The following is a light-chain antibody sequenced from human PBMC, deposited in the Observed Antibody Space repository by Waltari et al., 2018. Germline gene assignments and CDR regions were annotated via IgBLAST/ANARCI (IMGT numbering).Light chain of an antibody. CDR1: TWAAISNYY. CDR2: DTN. CDR3: ALYYGNARWV. J-gene: IGLJ3*02. Sequence: QTVVTQEPSLTVSPGGTVTLPCTPTTWAAISNYYPIWFQQKPGQAPTSLIYDTNKRHFWTPARFSGSLLGGKAALTLSRALPEDEADYYCALYYGNARWVLGGGTKLTVL. V-gene: IGLV7-43*01.